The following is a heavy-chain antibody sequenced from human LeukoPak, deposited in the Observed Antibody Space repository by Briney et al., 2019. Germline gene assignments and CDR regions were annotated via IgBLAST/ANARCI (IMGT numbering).Heavy chain of an antibody. CDR1: GLTFSNAW. Sequence: PGGSLRLSCAASGLTFSNAWMNWVRQAPGKGLEWVGRIKSKTDGGTTDYAAPVKGRFTISRDNAKNSLYLQMSNLRAEDTAVYFCARGGGLDVWGQGATVTVSS. D-gene: IGHD3-16*01. CDR2: IKSKTDGGTT. CDR3: ARGGGLDV. J-gene: IGHJ6*02. V-gene: IGHV3-15*07.